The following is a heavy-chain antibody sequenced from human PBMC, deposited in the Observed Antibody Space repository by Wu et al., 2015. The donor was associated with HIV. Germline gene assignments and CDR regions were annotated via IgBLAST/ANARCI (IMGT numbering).Heavy chain of an antibody. Sequence: QVQLVQSGAEVKKPGSSVKVSCKASGGTFSSYAISWVRQAPGQGLEWMGRIIPIFGTANYAQKFQGRVTITADESTSTAYMELSSLRSEDTAVYYCAREGGNSVLGYYYYGMDVVGPRGPRSPSP. CDR1: GGTFSSYA. J-gene: IGHJ6*02. CDR3: AREGGNSVLGYYYYGMDV. CDR2: IIPIFGTA. V-gene: IGHV1-69*13. D-gene: IGHD2/OR15-2a*01.